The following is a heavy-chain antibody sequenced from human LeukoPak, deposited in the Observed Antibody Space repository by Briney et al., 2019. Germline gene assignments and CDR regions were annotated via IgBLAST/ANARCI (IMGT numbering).Heavy chain of an antibody. J-gene: IGHJ6*02. CDR2: ISYDGSNK. D-gene: IGHD4-11*01. CDR1: GFTFSSYA. V-gene: IGHV3-30-3*01. CDR3: ARDLTVTDYYYYGMDV. Sequence: QPGGSLRLSCAASGFTFSSYAMHWVRQAPGKGLEWVAVISYDGSNKYYADAVKGRFTISRDNSKNTLYLQMNSLRAEDTAVYYCARDLTVTDYYYYGMDVWGQGTTVTVSS.